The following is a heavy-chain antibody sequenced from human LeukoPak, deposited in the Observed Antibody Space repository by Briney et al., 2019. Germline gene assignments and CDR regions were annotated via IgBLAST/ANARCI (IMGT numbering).Heavy chain of an antibody. CDR1: GGSISSDNYY. J-gene: IGHJ4*02. Sequence: PSQTLSLTCTVSGGSISSDNYYWSWIRQPAGKGLEWIGRIYTSGSTNYNPSLKSRVTISVDTSKNQFSLKLSSVTAADTAVYYCAREYWNYFDYWGQGTLVTVSS. D-gene: IGHD2-8*02. CDR3: AREYWNYFDY. V-gene: IGHV4-61*02. CDR2: IYTSGST.